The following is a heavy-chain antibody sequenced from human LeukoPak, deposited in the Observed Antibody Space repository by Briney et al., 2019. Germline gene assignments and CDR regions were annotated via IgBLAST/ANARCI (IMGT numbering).Heavy chain of an antibody. CDR3: AKDLTTIAVAGTLDY. D-gene: IGHD6-19*01. Sequence: GGSLRLSCAASGFTFSSYGMHWVRQAPGKGLEWVAFIRYDGSNKYYADSVKGRFTISRDNSKNTLYLQMNSLRAEDTAVYYCAKDLTTIAVAGTLDYWGQGILVTVYS. V-gene: IGHV3-30*02. CDR1: GFTFSSYG. CDR2: IRYDGSNK. J-gene: IGHJ4*02.